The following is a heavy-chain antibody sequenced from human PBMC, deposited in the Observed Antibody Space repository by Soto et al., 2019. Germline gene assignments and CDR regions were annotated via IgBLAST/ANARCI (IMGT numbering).Heavy chain of an antibody. CDR3: AREGRHFDH. V-gene: IGHV1-69*01. CDR2: INPIFGAA. CDR1: GGSFSSYA. Sequence: QVQLVQSGAEVRRPGSSVKVSCKASGGSFSSYAISWVRQAPGQGLEWMGAINPIFGAAHYAQKFQGRVTITADEITSIAYMQLTGLSSDDTAVYFCAREGRHFDHWGQGTLVTVSS. J-gene: IGHJ4*02.